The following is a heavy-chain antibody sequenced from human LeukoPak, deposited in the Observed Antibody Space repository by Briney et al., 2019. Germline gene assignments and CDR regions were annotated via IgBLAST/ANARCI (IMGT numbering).Heavy chain of an antibody. CDR1: GFTFSTYE. J-gene: IGHJ4*02. V-gene: IGHV3-48*03. D-gene: IGHD3-22*01. Sequence: HPGGSLRLSCAASGFTFSTYEMNWVRQAPGKGLEWVSYISGSGSTTYYGDSVKGRFTISRDNAKNSLYLQMNSLRAKDTAVYYCARTQPTYDSRGQIFDYWGQGTLVTVSS. CDR2: ISGSGSTT. CDR3: ARTQPTYDSRGQIFDY.